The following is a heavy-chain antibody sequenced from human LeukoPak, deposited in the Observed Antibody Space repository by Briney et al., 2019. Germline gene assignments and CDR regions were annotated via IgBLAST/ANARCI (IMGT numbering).Heavy chain of an antibody. CDR2: IYTSGST. CDR3: ARQGYCSSTSCYTGLWFDP. V-gene: IGHV4-4*07. CDR1: VGSISRLY. Sequence: WGTRSFTGPVFVGSISRLYWGGIRQPAGEGREWIGRIYTSGSTNYNPSLKSRVTMSVDTSKNQFSLKLSSATAADTAVYYCARQGYCSSTSCYTGLWFDPSGQGNLVPVSA. J-gene: IGHJ5*02. D-gene: IGHD2-2*02.